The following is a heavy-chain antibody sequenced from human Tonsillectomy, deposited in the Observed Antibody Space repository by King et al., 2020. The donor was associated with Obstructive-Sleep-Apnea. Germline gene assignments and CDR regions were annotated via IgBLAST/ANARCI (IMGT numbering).Heavy chain of an antibody. J-gene: IGHJ4*02. CDR1: GGSFSGYY. D-gene: IGHD4-23*01. CDR3: ARGLSVMRPVVTDDY. V-gene: IGHV4-34*01. CDR2: INHSGST. Sequence: VQLQQWGAGLLKPSETLSLTCAVYGGSFSGYYWSWIRQPPGKGLEWIGEINHSGSTNYNPSLKSRVTISVDTSKNQFSLKLSSVTAADTAVYYCARGLSVMRPVVTDDYWGQGTLVTVSS.